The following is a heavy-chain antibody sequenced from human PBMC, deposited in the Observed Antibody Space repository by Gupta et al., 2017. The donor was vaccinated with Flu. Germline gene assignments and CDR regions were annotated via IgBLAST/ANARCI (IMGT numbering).Heavy chain of an antibody. Sequence: QVQLQESGPGLVKPSETLSLTCAVSGYSISSGYYWGWIRQPPGKGLEWIGSIYHSGSTYYNPSLKSRVTISVDTSKNQFSLKLSSVTAADTAVYYCARDRGTTVVTPVLDYWGQGTLVTVSS. D-gene: IGHD4-23*01. CDR2: IYHSGST. V-gene: IGHV4-38-2*02. J-gene: IGHJ4*02. CDR1: GYSISSGYY. CDR3: ARDRGTTVVTPVLDY.